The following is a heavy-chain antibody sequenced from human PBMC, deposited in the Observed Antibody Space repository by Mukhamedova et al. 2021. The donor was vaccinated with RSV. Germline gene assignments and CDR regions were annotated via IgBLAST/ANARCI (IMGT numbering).Heavy chain of an antibody. CDR1: SISSYY. Sequence: SISSYYWSWIRQPPGKGLEWIGYIYYSGSTISVDTSKNQFSLKLSSVTAADTAVDYCARQWQVRSAWDYWG. V-gene: IGHV4-59*08. J-gene: IGHJ4*01. D-gene: IGHD6-19*01. CDR2: IYYSG. CDR3: ARQWQVRSAWDY.